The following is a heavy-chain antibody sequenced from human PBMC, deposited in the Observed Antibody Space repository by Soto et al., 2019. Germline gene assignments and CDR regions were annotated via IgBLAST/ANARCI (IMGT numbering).Heavy chain of an antibody. CDR2: ISSSSSVI. Sequence: EVQLAESGGGLVQPGGSLRLSCATSGFILSDCAMNWVRQAPGKGLEWVSYISSSSSVIDYADSVKGRFNVSRDNARNSLYLKMNRLRAEDTAVYYCARDLSWGSNWYYYMDVWGTGTTVTVSS. J-gene: IGHJ6*03. D-gene: IGHD7-27*01. V-gene: IGHV3-48*01. CDR1: GFILSDCA. CDR3: ARDLSWGSNWYYYMDV.